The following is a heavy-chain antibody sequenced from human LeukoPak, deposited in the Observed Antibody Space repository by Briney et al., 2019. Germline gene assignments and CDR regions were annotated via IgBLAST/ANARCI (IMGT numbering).Heavy chain of an antibody. CDR1: GFTFSNYW. Sequence: GGSLRLSCAASGFTFSNYWMHWVRQAPGKGLVWVSRVNSDGSSTDYADSVKGRFTISRDNAKNTLYLQMNSLRAGDTAVYYCARDGFCSAGRCYGMDVWGQGTTVTVSS. V-gene: IGHV3-74*01. CDR2: VNSDGSST. D-gene: IGHD2-15*01. J-gene: IGHJ6*02. CDR3: ARDGFCSAGRCYGMDV.